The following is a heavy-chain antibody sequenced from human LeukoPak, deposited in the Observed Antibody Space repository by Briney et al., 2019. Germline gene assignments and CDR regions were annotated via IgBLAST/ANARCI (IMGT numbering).Heavy chain of an antibody. CDR1: GFTFSDYY. J-gene: IGHJ4*02. CDR3: ARLPSTIAAGTYDY. V-gene: IGHV3-11*06. Sequence: GGSLRLSCAAPGFTFSDYYMTWIRQAPGKGLEWISYIGSDSSFTKYTDSVKGRFTVSRDNAKNSLYLQMNSLRAEDTAVYFCARLPSTIAAGTYDYWGQGTLVTVSS. D-gene: IGHD6-13*01. CDR2: IGSDSSFT.